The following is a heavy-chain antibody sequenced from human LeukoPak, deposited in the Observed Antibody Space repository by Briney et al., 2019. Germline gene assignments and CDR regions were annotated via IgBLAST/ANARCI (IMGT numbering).Heavy chain of an antibody. D-gene: IGHD6-13*01. V-gene: IGHV3-11*01. Sequence: PGGSLRLSCAASGFTFSDYYMSWIRQAPGKGLEWVSYISSSGSTIYYAYSVKGRFTISRDNAKNSLYLQMNSLRAEDTAVYYCARASVGYSCSWYAYWGQGTLVTVSS. CDR3: ARASVGYSCSWYAY. J-gene: IGHJ4*02. CDR2: ISSSGSTI. CDR1: GFTFSDYY.